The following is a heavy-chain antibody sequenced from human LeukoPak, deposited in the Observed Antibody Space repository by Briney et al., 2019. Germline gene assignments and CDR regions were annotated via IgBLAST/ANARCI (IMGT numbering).Heavy chain of an antibody. CDR2: IYWDDDK. D-gene: IGHD3-3*01. Sequence: SGPTLVKPTQTLTLTCTFSGFSLSTSGVGVGWIRQPPGKALEWLALIYWDDDKRYSPSLKSRLTITKDTSKNQVVLTMTNMDPVDTATYYCAHRFNVYDFWSGYYDNWFDPWGQGTLVTVSS. J-gene: IGHJ5*02. CDR1: GFSLSTSGVG. V-gene: IGHV2-5*02. CDR3: AHRFNVYDFWSGYYDNWFDP.